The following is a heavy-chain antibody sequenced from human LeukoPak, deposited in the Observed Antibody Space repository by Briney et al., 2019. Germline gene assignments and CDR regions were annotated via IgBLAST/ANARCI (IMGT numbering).Heavy chain of an antibody. Sequence: GASVKVSCKASGYTFTSYDINWVRQATGQGLEWMGWMNPNTGDSGYAQKFQGRVTITRNTSITTAYMELISLRSDDTAVYYCARESTYGYFDYWGQGSLVTVSS. D-gene: IGHD3-10*01. CDR1: GYTFTSYD. J-gene: IGHJ4*02. CDR3: ARESTYGYFDY. V-gene: IGHV1-8*03. CDR2: MNPNTGDS.